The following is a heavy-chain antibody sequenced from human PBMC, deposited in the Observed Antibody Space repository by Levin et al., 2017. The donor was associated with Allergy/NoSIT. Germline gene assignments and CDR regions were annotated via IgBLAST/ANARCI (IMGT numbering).Heavy chain of an antibody. V-gene: IGHV1-2*06. CDR1: GYTFTDYY. CDR2: INPNSGGT. CDR3: ARGRIIAAPGRDLDY. J-gene: IGHJ4*02. D-gene: IGHD6-13*01. Sequence: VASVKVSCKASGYTFTDYYMNWVRQAPGQGLEWMGRINPNSGGTSYAQNFQGRVSMTRDTSISTAYMDLNGLTSDDTAVYYCARGRIIAAPGRDLDYWGQGTLVTVSS.